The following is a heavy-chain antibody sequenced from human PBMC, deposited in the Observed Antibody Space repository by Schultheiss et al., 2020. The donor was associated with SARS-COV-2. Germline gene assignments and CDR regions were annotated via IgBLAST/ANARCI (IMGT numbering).Heavy chain of an antibody. CDR2: IKSKTDGGTT. CDR3: TTGSNGSPMTTVTDY. D-gene: IGHD4-11*01. CDR1: GFTFSSYW. J-gene: IGHJ4*02. V-gene: IGHV3-15*01. Sequence: GGSLRLSCAASGFTFSSYWMSWVRQAPGKGLEWVGRIKSKTDGGTTDYAAPVKGRFTISRDDSKNTLYLQMNSLKTEDTAVYYCTTGSNGSPMTTVTDYWGQGTLVTVSS.